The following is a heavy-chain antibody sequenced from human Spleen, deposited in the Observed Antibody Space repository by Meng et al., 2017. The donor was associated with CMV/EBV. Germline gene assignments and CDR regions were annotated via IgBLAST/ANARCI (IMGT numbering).Heavy chain of an antibody. CDR3: AKSDRTAMLSSHESGVDY. D-gene: IGHD5-18*01. CDR1: GFTFSKYA. J-gene: IGHJ4*02. CDR2: ISWNGGTI. V-gene: IGHV3-9*01. Sequence: GGSLRLSCTASGFTFSKYAMNWVRQAPGKGLEWVSIISWNGGTIGYADSVKGRFTISRDNAKNSLYLQMNSLRAEDTALYYCAKSDRTAMLSSHESGVDYWGQGTLVTVSS.